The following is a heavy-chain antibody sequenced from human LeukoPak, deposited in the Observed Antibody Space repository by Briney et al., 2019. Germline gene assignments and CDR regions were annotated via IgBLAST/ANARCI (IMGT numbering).Heavy chain of an antibody. CDR1: GFTFSSYG. J-gene: IGHJ4*02. Sequence: GGSLRLSCAASGFTFSSYGMSWVRQAPGKGLEWVSAISGSGGSTYYADSVKGRFTISRDNSKNTLYLQMNSLRAEDTAVYYCAKDMAVAGGVFWYWGQGTLVTVSS. CDR3: AKDMAVAGGVFWY. CDR2: ISGSGGST. V-gene: IGHV3-23*01. D-gene: IGHD6-19*01.